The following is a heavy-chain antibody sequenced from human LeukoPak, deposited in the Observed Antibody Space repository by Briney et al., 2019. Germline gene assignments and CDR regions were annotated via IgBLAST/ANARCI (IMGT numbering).Heavy chain of an antibody. J-gene: IGHJ4*02. Sequence: SETLSLTCTVSGGSISSSSYYWGWIRQPPGKGLEWIGGIYYSGSTYYNPSLKSRVTISVDTSKNQFSLKLSSVTAADTAVYYCARDPSIVVVTATQTPLQYYFDYWGQGTLVTVSS. CDR3: ARDPSIVVVTATQTPLQYYFDY. V-gene: IGHV4-39*07. CDR1: GGSISSSSYY. D-gene: IGHD2-21*02. CDR2: IYYSGST.